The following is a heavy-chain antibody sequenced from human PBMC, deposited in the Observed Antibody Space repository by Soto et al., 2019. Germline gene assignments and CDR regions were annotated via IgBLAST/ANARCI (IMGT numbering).Heavy chain of an antibody. Sequence: GESLKISCKGSGYSFTSYWISWVRQMPGKGLEWMGRIDPSDSCTNYSPSFQGHVTISADKSISTAYLQWSSLKASDTAMYYCARHGGGYSYGDEDYYYYGMDVWGQGTTVTVSS. CDR2: IDPSDSCT. CDR3: ARHGGGYSYGDEDYYYYGMDV. CDR1: GYSFTSYW. V-gene: IGHV5-10-1*01. J-gene: IGHJ6*02. D-gene: IGHD5-18*01.